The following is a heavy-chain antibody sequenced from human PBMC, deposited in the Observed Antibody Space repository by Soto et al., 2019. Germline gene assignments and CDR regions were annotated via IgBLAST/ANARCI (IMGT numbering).Heavy chain of an antibody. CDR1: GGTFSSYA. CDR2: IIPIFGTA. J-gene: IGHJ4*02. Sequence: ASVQVSCKASGGTFSSYAISWVRQAPGQGLEWMGGIIPIFGTANYAQKFQGRVTITADESTSTAYMELSSLRAEDTAVYYCARGSAYSDYDLEYWGQGTLVTVSS. D-gene: IGHD4-17*01. V-gene: IGHV1-69*13. CDR3: ARGSAYSDYDLEY.